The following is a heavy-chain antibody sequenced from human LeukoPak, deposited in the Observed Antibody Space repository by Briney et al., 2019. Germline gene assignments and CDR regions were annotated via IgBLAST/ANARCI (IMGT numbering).Heavy chain of an antibody. CDR1: GFTFSSYA. Sequence: GGSLRLSCAASGFTFSSYAMSWVRQAPGKGLEWVSAISGSGGSTYYADSVKGRFTISRDNAKKSLYLQLNSLRAEDTAVYYCARDLSISGVAFDIWGQGTMVTVSS. J-gene: IGHJ3*02. V-gene: IGHV3-23*01. CDR2: ISGSGGST. CDR3: ARDLSISGVAFDI. D-gene: IGHD2/OR15-2a*01.